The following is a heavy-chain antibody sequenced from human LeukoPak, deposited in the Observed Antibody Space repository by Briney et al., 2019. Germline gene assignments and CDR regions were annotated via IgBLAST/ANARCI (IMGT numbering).Heavy chain of an antibody. V-gene: IGHV3-7*03. J-gene: IGHJ4*02. CDR1: GTTFSRYW. Sequence: GGSLRLSCEAAGTTFSRYWMNWVRQAPGKGLEWVANIKQDGSEKYYVDSVKGRFTISRDNAKNSLFLQMNSLRAEDTAVYYCAGGAGWLVDYWGQGTLVTVSS. CDR2: IKQDGSEK. D-gene: IGHD6-19*01. CDR3: AGGAGWLVDY.